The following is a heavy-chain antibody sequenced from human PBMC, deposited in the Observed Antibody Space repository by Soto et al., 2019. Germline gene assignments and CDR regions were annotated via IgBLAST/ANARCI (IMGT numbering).Heavy chain of an antibody. V-gene: IGHV4-39*01. CDR2: IYFTGNA. Sequence: SETLSLTRIVSGGSITRSSDFWGWVRQPPGKGLEWIGTIYFTGNAYYTPSLKSRLTMSIDTSKNEFSLRLNSVTAADTAVYYCAGQTFTIAAASYGRSNWFDPWGPGTLVTVSS. CDR1: GGSITRSSDF. CDR3: AGQTFTIAAASYGRSNWFDP. J-gene: IGHJ5*02. D-gene: IGHD6-25*01.